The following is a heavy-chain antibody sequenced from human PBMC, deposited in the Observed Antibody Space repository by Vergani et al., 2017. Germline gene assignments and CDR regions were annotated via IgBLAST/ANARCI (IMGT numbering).Heavy chain of an antibody. CDR2: IRSKAYGWTT. J-gene: IGHJ6*03. D-gene: IGHD2-2*01. CDR3: TRAGWATVVVPAAIPYYYYMDV. V-gene: IGHV3-49*04. Sequence: EVQLLESGGGLVQPGGSLRLSCAASGFTFSSYWMSWVRQAPGRGLEWVGFIRSKAYGWTTEYAASVKGRFTISRDDSKSIAYLQMNSLKTEDTAVYYCTRAGWATVVVPAAIPYYYYMDVWGKGTTVTVSS. CDR1: GFTFSSYW.